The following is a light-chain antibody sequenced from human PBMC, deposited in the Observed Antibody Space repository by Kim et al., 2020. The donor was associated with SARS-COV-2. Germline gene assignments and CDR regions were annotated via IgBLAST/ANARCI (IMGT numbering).Light chain of an antibody. V-gene: IGLV7-46*01. Sequence: QAVVTQEPSLTVSPGGTVTLTRGSSTGAVTSGHYPYWFQQKPGQAPRTLIYDTSNKHSWTPARFSGSLLGGKAALTLSGAQPEDEAEYYCLLSYSGARWVFGGGTQLTGL. CDR2: DTS. CDR1: TGAVTSGHY. J-gene: IGLJ3*02. CDR3: LLSYSGARWV.